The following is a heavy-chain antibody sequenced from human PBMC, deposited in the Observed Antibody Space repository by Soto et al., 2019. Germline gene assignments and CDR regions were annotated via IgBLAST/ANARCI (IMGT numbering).Heavy chain of an antibody. J-gene: IGHJ4*02. Sequence: EVQLVESGGGLVQPGGSLRLSCAASGFIFSTYSMNWVRQGPGKGLEWVSYISSSSSTIFYTDSVKGRFTVTRDNAKNSLYRRRTSPRAEDPAVYYYGRRTSYSDSSGPPDYWGKGTLVTVPP. CDR1: GFIFSTYS. V-gene: IGHV3-48*01. CDR2: ISSSSSTI. CDR3: GRRTSYSDSSGPPDY. D-gene: IGHD3-22*01.